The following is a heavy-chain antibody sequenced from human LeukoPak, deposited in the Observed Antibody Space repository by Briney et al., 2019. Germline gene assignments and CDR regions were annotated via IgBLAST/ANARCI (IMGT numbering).Heavy chain of an antibody. CDR3: ARESFYYGLDV. CDR1: GGSISSNNW. CDR2: ICDSGST. J-gene: IGHJ6*02. V-gene: IGHV4-4*02. Sequence: PSGTLSLTCVVSGGSISSNNWWSWVRQPPGKGLEWIGEICDSGSTNYNPTLKSRVTISVDTAKNHFSLKLSSVTAADTAIYYCARESFYYGLDVWGQGTTVTVSS.